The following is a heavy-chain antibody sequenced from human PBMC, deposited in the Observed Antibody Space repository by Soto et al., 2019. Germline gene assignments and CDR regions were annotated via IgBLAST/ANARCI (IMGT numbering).Heavy chain of an antibody. CDR2: MYYTGKT. Sequence: QVQLQESGPGLVKPSQTLSLTCTVSGTTISSGDHYWSWIRQAPGKGLEWIGYMYYTGKTYYNTSLKSRVTLSLDTFKNQFSLKMTSVTAADTAMYFCARVYGRGDYFDFWGRGTLVSVSS. J-gene: IGHJ4*02. V-gene: IGHV4-30-4*01. CDR3: ARVYGRGDYFDF. CDR1: GTTISSGDHY. D-gene: IGHD1-26*01.